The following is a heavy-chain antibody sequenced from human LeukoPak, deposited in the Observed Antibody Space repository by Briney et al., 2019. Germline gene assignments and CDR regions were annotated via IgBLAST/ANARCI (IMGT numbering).Heavy chain of an antibody. CDR1: GGSISSSNW. CDR2: IYHSGST. Sequence: SETLSLTCAVSGGSISSSNWWSWVRQPPGKGLEWIGSIYHSGSTYYNPSLKSRVTISVDTSKNQFSLKLSSVTAADTAVYYCARDSGTNDHWGQGTLVTVSS. D-gene: IGHD1-7*01. V-gene: IGHV4-4*02. CDR3: ARDSGTNDH. J-gene: IGHJ4*02.